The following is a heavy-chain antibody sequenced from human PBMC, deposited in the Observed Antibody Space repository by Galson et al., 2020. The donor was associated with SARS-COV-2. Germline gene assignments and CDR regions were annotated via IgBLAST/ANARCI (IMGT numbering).Heavy chain of an antibody. CDR3: ARRDPYYSGLDV. CDR2: INYSGTT. J-gene: IGHJ6*02. CDR1: GGPVTSSSYS. Sequence: ASETLSLTCVVSGGPVTSSSYSWGWIRQSPGEGLQWIGRINYSGTTDYNPSLRGRVTISVDTSRNLISLTLTSVTVADTAMYYCARRDPYYSGLDVWGQGTAVSVS. V-gene: IGHV4-39*07.